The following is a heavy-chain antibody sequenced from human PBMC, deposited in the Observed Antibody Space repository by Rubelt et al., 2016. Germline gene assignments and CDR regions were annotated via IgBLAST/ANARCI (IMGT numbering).Heavy chain of an antibody. Sequence: PGDSVKVSCKASGYTFSSYAIHWVRQAPGQRLEWMGWINAGYGDTRYSPNFQGRLTLTRDTSATTAYMELRSLRPEDTAVYYCARDGYYYESDTTSNYFEGWFDPWGQGTLVTVSS. V-gene: IGHV1-3*01. J-gene: IGHJ5*02. CDR1: GYTFSSYA. CDR3: ARDGYYYESDTTSNYFEGWFDP. CDR2: INAGYGDT. D-gene: IGHD3-22*01.